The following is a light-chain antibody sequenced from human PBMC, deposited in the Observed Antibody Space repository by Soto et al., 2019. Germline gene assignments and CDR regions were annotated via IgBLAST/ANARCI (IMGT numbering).Light chain of an antibody. Sequence: QSVLTQPASVSGSPGQSITISCTATSSDVGYYNYVSWYQQHPGKAPKLIIYDVTSRPSGVSNRFSGSNSGNTASLTISGLQAEDEADYYCSSHPTTNTHVVFGGGTQLTVL. CDR1: SSDVGYYNY. V-gene: IGLV2-14*03. CDR3: SSHPTTNTHVV. CDR2: DVT. J-gene: IGLJ2*01.